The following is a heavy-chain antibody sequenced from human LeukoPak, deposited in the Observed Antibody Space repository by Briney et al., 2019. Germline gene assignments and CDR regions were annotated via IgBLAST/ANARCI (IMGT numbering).Heavy chain of an antibody. CDR3: AKDPSYDFWSGYDLYFDY. V-gene: IGHV3-23*01. D-gene: IGHD3-3*01. CDR1: EFTFSSYA. CDR2: ISGSGGST. Sequence: GGSMRLSCAASEFTFSSYAMSWVRQAPGKGLEWVSAISGSGGSTYYADSVKGRFTISRDNSKNTLYLQMNSLRAEDTAVYYCAKDPSYDFWSGYDLYFDYWGQGTLVTVSS. J-gene: IGHJ4*02.